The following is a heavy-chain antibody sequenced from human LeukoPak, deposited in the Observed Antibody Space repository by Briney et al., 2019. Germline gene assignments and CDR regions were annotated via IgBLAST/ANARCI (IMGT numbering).Heavy chain of an antibody. V-gene: IGHV4-59*01. CDR2: IYYSGST. CDR1: GDSISTYY. J-gene: IGHJ4*02. CDR3: ARGYALSDY. D-gene: IGHD2/OR15-2a*01. Sequence: SETLSLTCTVSGDSISTYYWSWIRQPPGKGLEWIGYIYYSGSTNYNPSLKSRVTISVDTSKNQFSLKLSSVTTADTAVYYCARGYALSDYWGQGTLVTVSS.